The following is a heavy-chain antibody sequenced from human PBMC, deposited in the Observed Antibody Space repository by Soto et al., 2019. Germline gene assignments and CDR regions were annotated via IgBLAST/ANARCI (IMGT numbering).Heavy chain of an antibody. J-gene: IGHJ6*02. CDR1: GGSISSSNW. Sequence: PSETLSLTCAVSGGSISSSNWWSWVRQPPGKGLEWIGEIYHSGSTNYNPSLKSRVTISVGKSKNQFSLKLSSVTAADTAVYYCARVLRSGYSYGYGYGMDVWGQGTTVTGSS. CDR2: IYHSGST. CDR3: ARVLRSGYSYGYGYGMDV. V-gene: IGHV4-4*02. D-gene: IGHD5-18*01.